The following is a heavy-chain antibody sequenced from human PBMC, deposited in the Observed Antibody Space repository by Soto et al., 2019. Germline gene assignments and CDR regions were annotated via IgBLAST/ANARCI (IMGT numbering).Heavy chain of an antibody. Sequence: SETLSLTCTVSGGSIGSRGYYWTWIRKHPGKGLEWIRYIYYSGITYDRPSLNSRVSISIDTSKNRFSLNLSAVASANKVVFNFARFSVGHYASCDYYFVDLWGQGTVVTVSS. J-gene: IGHJ4*02. CDR2: IYYSGIT. CDR1: GGSIGSRGYY. D-gene: IGHD3-22*01. V-gene: IGHV4-31*03. CDR3: ARFSVGHYASCDYYFVDL.